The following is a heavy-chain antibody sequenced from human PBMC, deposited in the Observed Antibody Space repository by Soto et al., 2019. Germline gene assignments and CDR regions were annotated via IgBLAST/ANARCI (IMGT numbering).Heavy chain of an antibody. CDR1: GFTFSSYA. Sequence: GGSLRLSCAASGFTFSSYAMSWVRQAPGKGLEWVSAISGSGGSTYYADSVKGRFTISRDNSKNTLYLQMNSLRAEDTAVYYCAKRADSLRITMVRGVINLCFDPWGQETLVTVSS. CDR2: ISGSGGST. V-gene: IGHV3-23*01. J-gene: IGHJ5*02. D-gene: IGHD3-10*01. CDR3: AKRADSLRITMVRGVINLCFDP.